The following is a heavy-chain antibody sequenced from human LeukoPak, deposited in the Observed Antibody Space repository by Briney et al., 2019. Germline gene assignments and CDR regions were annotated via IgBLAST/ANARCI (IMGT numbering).Heavy chain of an antibody. V-gene: IGHV1-2*02. CDR3: AREEGCSGGSCYRAYYYGMDV. CDR1: GYTFTGYY. CDR2: INPNSGGT. Sequence: ASVKVSCKASGYTFTGYYMHWVRQAPGQGLEWMGWINPNSGGTNYAQKFQGRVTMTRDTSISTAYMELSRLRSDDTAVYYCAREEGCSGGSCYRAYYYGMDVWGQGTTVTVSS. J-gene: IGHJ6*02. D-gene: IGHD2-15*01.